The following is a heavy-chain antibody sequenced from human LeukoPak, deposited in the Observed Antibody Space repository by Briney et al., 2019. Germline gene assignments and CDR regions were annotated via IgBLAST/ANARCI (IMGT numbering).Heavy chain of an antibody. J-gene: IGHJ4*02. D-gene: IGHD4-17*01. V-gene: IGHV3-74*01. CDR1: GFTFYSYW. CDR3: ARDEPAVTTGPPVGS. Sequence: GGSLRLSCAASGFTFYSYWMHWVRQAPGKGLVWVSCINGDGSTSNYADSVKGRFTISRDNAKNTLYLQMHSLRAEDTAVYYCARDEPAVTTGPPVGSWGQGTLVTVSS. CDR2: INGDGSTS.